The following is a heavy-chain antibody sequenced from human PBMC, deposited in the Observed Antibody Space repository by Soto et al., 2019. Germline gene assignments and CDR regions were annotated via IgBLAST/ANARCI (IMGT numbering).Heavy chain of an antibody. V-gene: IGHV3-30*18. CDR2: ISYDGSNK. Sequence: GRSLRLSCAASGFTFSSYGMHWVRQAPGKGLEWVAVISYDGSNKYYADSVKGRFTISRDNSKNTLYLQMNSLRAEDTAVYYCAKDRDSSGWPFDYWGEGTLVTVSS. D-gene: IGHD6-19*01. J-gene: IGHJ4*02. CDR3: AKDRDSSGWPFDY. CDR1: GFTFSSYG.